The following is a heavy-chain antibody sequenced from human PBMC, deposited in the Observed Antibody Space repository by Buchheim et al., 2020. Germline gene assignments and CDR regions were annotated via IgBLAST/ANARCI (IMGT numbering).Heavy chain of an antibody. CDR1: GFSFSNAW. V-gene: IGHV3-15*01. CDR2: IKSKTEGATP. J-gene: IGHJ6*02. CDR3: TARLSSSWYGFDDYYDGMDV. Sequence: EVQLVESGGGLVKPGGSLRLSCAASGFSFSNAWMNWVRQAPGKGLEWVGRIKSKTEGATPDYAAPVKGRFRIPRDDSKKTLYLQMNSLKTEDTAVFYCTARLSSSWYGFDDYYDGMDVWGRGTT. D-gene: IGHD6-13*01.